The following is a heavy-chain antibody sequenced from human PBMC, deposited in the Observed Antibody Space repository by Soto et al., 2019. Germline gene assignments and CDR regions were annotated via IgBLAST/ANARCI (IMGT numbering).Heavy chain of an antibody. CDR1: GFTFSSYA. CDR2: ISYDGSNK. CDR3: ACLYSGHDFSKVYAFDI. V-gene: IGHV3-30-3*01. Sequence: QVQLVEYGGGVVQPGRSLRLSCAASGFTFSSYAMHWVRQAPGKGLEWVAVISYDGSNKYYADSVKGRFTISRDNSKNTLYLQMNSLRAEDTAVYYCACLYSGHDFSKVYAFDIWGQGTMVTVSS. D-gene: IGHD5-12*01. J-gene: IGHJ3*02.